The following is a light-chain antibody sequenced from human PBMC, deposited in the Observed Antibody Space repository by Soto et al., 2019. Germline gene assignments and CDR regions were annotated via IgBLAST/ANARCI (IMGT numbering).Light chain of an antibody. CDR3: QVWDSSTDHYV. V-gene: IGLV3-21*02. Sequence: SYELTQPPSVSVAPGQTARITCGGDNVGSKTVHWYQQKAGQAPVVIVYDDSDRPSGIPERFSGSNSGNTATLTISRVEVGDEADYFCQVWDSSTDHYVFGTVTKVTVL. J-gene: IGLJ1*01. CDR2: DDS. CDR1: NVGSKT.